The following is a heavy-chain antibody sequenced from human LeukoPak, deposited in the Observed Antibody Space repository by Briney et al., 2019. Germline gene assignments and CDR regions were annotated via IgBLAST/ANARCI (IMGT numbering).Heavy chain of an antibody. CDR1: GGSFSGYY. CDR3: ARGIVIGGTYVDS. D-gene: IGHD2-15*01. Sequence: SETLSLTCAAYGGSFSGYYWTWIRQPPGKGLEWIGEINPSGSTNYNPSLKSRVTISVDTSKNQFSLKLTSVAAADTAVYFCARGIVIGGTYVDSWGQGTLVTVSS. J-gene: IGHJ4*02. V-gene: IGHV4-34*01. CDR2: INPSGST.